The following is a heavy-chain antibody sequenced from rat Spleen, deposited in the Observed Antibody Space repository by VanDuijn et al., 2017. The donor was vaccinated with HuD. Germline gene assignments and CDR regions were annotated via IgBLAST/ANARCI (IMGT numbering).Heavy chain of an antibody. D-gene: IGHD4-3*01. CDR3: ARHGYNSYVDY. CDR1: GFTFSDYY. Sequence: EVHLVESDGGLVQPGRSLKLSCAASGFTFSDYYMVWVRQAPTKGLEWVASITTGGGNTFYRHSVKGRFTISRDNAKNSLYLQMDSLRSADTATYYCARHGYNSYVDYWGQGVMVTVSS. CDR2: ITTGGGNT. V-gene: IGHV5-25*01. J-gene: IGHJ2*01.